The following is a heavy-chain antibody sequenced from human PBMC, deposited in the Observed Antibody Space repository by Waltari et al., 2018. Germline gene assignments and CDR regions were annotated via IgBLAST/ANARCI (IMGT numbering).Heavy chain of an antibody. D-gene: IGHD3-3*01. V-gene: IGHV4-4*02. Sequence: QVQLQESGPGLVKPSGTLSLTCAVSGGSISSSNWWSWVRQPPGKGLEWIGEIYHSGSTNYTPSLKSRVTISVDKSKNQFSLKLSSVTAADTAVYYCARAGVTYYDFWSGSDYFDYWGQGTLVTVSS. J-gene: IGHJ4*02. CDR3: ARAGVTYYDFWSGSDYFDY. CDR2: IYHSGST. CDR1: GGSISSSNW.